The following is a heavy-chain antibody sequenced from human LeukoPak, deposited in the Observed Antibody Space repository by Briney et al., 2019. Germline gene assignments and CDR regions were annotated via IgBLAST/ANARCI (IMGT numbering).Heavy chain of an antibody. V-gene: IGHV3-23*01. D-gene: IGHD3-22*01. CDR3: AIMHGYYDGSGYWVQ. J-gene: IGHJ4*02. CDR1: GFTFSSYA. Sequence: GGPLRLSCAASGFTFSSYAMSWVRQAPGKGLEWVSFISPSGDRTSNADSVEGRFTISRDNPRNTLYLQMNSLRDEDTAVYYCAIMHGYYDGSGYWVQWGQGTLVTVSS. CDR2: ISPSGDRT.